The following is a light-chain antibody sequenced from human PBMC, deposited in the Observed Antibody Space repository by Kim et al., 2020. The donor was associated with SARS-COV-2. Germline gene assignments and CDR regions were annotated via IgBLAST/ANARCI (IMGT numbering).Light chain of an antibody. CDR3: SSYTSSSTYV. Sequence: GQSITISCTGTSSYVGGYNDVSWYQQHPGKAPKLMIYDVSKRPSGVSNRFSGSKSGTTASLTISGLQAEDEADYYCSSYTSSSTYVFGTGTKVTVL. V-gene: IGLV2-14*04. CDR1: SSYVGGYND. J-gene: IGLJ1*01. CDR2: DVS.